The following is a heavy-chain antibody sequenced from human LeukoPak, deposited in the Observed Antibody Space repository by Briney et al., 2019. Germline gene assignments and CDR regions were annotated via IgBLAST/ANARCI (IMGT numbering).Heavy chain of an antibody. J-gene: IGHJ5*02. CDR1: GYTFTGYY. CDR2: INPNSGGT. V-gene: IGHV1-2*02. CDR3: ARSPRIVVVVAATKSWFDP. D-gene: IGHD2-15*01. Sequence: ASVKVSCKASGYTFTGYYMHWVRQAPGQGLEWMGWINPNSGGTNYAQKFQGRVTMTRDTSISTAYMELSRLRSDDTAVCYCARSPRIVVVVAATKSWFDPWGQGTLVTVSS.